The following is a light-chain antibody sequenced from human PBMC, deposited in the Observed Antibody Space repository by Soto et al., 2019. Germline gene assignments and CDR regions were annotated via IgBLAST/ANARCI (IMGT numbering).Light chain of an antibody. CDR1: ESIRTW. CDR3: QQLFDSPIT. J-gene: IGKJ5*01. Sequence: DIHMTQSPSTLSASIGDRVTITCRASESIRTWLAWYQHKPGKAPKLLIYAASTLQSGVPSRFSGSGSGTDFTLTISSLQPEDFATYYCQQLFDSPITFGQGTRLEIK. V-gene: IGKV1-5*01. CDR2: AAS.